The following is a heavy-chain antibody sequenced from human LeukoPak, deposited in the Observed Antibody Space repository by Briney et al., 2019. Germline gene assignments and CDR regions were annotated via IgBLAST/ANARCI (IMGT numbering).Heavy chain of an antibody. CDR1: GGSISSYY. CDR3: ARYNWNEALDY. D-gene: IGHD1-1*01. J-gene: IGHJ4*02. V-gene: IGHV4-59*01. CDR2: IYYSGST. Sequence: PSETLSLTCTVSGGSISSYYWSWIRQPPGKGLGWIGYIYYSGSTNYNPSLKSRVTISVDTSKNQFSLKLSSVTAADTAVYYCARYNWNEALDYWGQGTLVTVSS.